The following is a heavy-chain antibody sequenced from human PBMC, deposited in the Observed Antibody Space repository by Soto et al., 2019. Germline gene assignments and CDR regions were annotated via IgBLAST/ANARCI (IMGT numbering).Heavy chain of an antibody. CDR1: GGTFSSYT. J-gene: IGHJ4*02. CDR3: ARLPEDRRYCSGGSCYSGGGEGYPDY. Sequence: QVQLVQSGAEVKKPGSSVKVSCKASGGTFSSYTISWVRQAPGQGLEWMGRIIPILGIANYAQKFQGRVTITADKSTSTAYMELSSLRSEDTAVYYCARLPEDRRYCSGGSCYSGGGEGYPDYWGQGTLVTVSS. V-gene: IGHV1-69*02. D-gene: IGHD2-15*01. CDR2: IIPILGIA.